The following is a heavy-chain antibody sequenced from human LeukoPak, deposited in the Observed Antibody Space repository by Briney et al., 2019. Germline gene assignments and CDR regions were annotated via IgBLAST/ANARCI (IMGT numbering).Heavy chain of an antibody. D-gene: IGHD6-19*01. V-gene: IGHV1-2*02. CDR2: INPNSGGT. CDR3: ARDRVGYSSGWFDY. J-gene: IGHJ4*02. CDR1: GGTFSSYA. Sequence: ASVKVSCKASGGTFSSYAISWVRQAPGQGLEWMGWINPNSGGTNYAQKFQGRVTMTRDTSISTAYMELSRLRSDDTAVYYCARDRVGYSSGWFDYWGQGTLVTVSS.